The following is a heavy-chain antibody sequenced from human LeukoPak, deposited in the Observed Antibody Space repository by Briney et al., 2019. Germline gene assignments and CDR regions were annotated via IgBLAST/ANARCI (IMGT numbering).Heavy chain of an antibody. J-gene: IGHJ5*02. CDR3: ARWSCDH. CDR1: GFTFSSYG. V-gene: IGHV3-33*01. Sequence: PGTSLRVSCAASGFTFSSYGMHWVRQAPGKGLEWVAVIWYDGSEKYYADSVKGRFTISRDNSKNTLFLQMSSLTAEDTAVYYCARWSCDHWGQGTLVTVSS. CDR2: IWYDGSEK.